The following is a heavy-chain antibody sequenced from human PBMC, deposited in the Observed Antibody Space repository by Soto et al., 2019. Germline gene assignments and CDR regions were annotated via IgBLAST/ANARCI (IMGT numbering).Heavy chain of an antibody. V-gene: IGHV3-11*01. J-gene: IGHJ6*02. CDR3: ARDPVSYYYGMDV. D-gene: IGHD4-4*01. Sequence: PRLSCAASGFTFSDYYMSWIRQAPGKGLEWVSYISSSGSTIYYADSVKGRFTISRDNAKNSLYLQMNSLRAEDTAVYYCARDPVSYYYGMDVWGQGTTVTVSS. CDR2: ISSSGSTI. CDR1: GFTFSDYY.